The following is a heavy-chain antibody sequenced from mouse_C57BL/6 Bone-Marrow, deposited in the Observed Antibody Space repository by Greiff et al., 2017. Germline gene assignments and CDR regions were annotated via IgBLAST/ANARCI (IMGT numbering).Heavy chain of an antibody. CDR1: GYTFTSYG. CDR2: IYPRSGNT. CDR3: ARLRYGNYEFAY. J-gene: IGHJ3*01. D-gene: IGHD2-1*01. V-gene: IGHV1-81*01. Sequence: QVHVKQSGAELARPGASVKLSCKASGYTFTSYGISWVKQRTGQGLEWIGEIYPRSGNTYYNEKFKGKATLTADKSSSTAYMELRSLTSEDSAVYFCARLRYGNYEFAYWGQGTLVTVSA.